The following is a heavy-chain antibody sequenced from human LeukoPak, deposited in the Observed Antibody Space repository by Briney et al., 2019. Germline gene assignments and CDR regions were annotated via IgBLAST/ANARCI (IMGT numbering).Heavy chain of an antibody. Sequence: ASVKVSCKASGGTFSSYAVSWVRQAPGQGLEWMGGIIPIFGTANNAQKFQGRVTITTDESTSTAYMELSSLRSEDTAVYYCASDRGYSYGYSLNDFDYWGQGTLVTVSS. J-gene: IGHJ4*02. D-gene: IGHD5-18*01. CDR2: IIPIFGTA. V-gene: IGHV1-69*05. CDR1: GGTFSSYA. CDR3: ASDRGYSYGYSLNDFDY.